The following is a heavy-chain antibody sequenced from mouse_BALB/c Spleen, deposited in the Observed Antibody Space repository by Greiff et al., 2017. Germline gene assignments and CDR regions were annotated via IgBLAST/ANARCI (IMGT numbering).Heavy chain of an antibody. J-gene: IGHJ3*01. D-gene: IGHD2-14*01. CDR3: ARPNYRYDAALFAY. V-gene: IGHV1-18*01. CDR2: INPNNGGT. CDR1: GYTFTDYN. Sequence: VQLQQSGPELVKPGASVKIPCKASGYTFTDYNMDWVKQSHGKSLEWIGDINPNNGGTIYNQKFKGKATLTVDKSSSTAYMELRSLTSEDTAVYYCARPNYRYDAALFAYWGQGTLVTVSA.